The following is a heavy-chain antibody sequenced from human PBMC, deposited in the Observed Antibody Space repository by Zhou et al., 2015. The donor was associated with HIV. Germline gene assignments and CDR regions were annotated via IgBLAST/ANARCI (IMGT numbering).Heavy chain of an antibody. CDR1: GFAVSSNY. CDR2: ISYDGRNI. Sequence: VQLVESGGGLIQPGGSLRLSCAASGFAVSSNYMSWVRQAPGKGLEWLTVISYDGRNIYYADSVRADSPSPETIPRTRCLLQMNNLRAEDTGVYHCVRDQDPTGHYYFDYWGQGTLVTVSS. J-gene: IGHJ4*02. V-gene: IGHV3-30*03. CDR3: VRDQDPTGHYYFDY. D-gene: IGHD2-15*01.